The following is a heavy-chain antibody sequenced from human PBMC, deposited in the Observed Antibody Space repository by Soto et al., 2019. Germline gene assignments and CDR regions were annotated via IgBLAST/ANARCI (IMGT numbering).Heavy chain of an antibody. J-gene: IGHJ4*02. D-gene: IGHD3-10*01. CDR2: IYAGGST. CDR3: ARSFDYGYINH. V-gene: IGHV3-53*01. Sequence: GGSLRLSCENSGFTVNSDYMSWVRQAPGKGLEWVSIIYAGGSTYYADSVRGRFTISSDNSRNTLYLQMNSLRVEDTAVYYCARSFDYGYINHWGQGTLVTVSS. CDR1: GFTVNSDY.